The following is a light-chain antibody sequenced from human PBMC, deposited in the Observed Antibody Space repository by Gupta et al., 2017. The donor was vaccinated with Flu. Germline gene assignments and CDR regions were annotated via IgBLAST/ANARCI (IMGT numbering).Light chain of an antibody. CDR3: CSYTSSSTRV. CDR2: EVS. V-gene: IGLV2-14*01. CDR1: SSDVGGYIF. Sequence: QSALTQPASVSGSPGQSITISCTGTSSDVGGYIFVSWYQQHPGKAPKLLIYEVSSRPSGISNRFSGSKSGNTASLTISGLQVDDEADYYCCSYTSSSTRVFGTGTKVTVL. J-gene: IGLJ1*01.